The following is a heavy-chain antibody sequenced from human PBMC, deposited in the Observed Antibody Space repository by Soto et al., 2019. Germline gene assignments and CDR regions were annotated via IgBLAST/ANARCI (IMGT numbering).Heavy chain of an antibody. V-gene: IGHV2-26*01. CDR1: GFSLSKPRTG. J-gene: IGHJ4*02. CDR3: ARMPSYSSGWYFDS. D-gene: IGHD6-19*01. CDR2: IFSNDEK. Sequence: KESGPVLVKPTETLTLTCTVSGFSLSKPRTGVAWIRQPPGKALEWLAHIFSNDEKSYSTSLQNRLTISRDTSKSQVVLTLTNMDPEDTATYFCARMPSYSSGWYFDSWGLGTLVTVSS.